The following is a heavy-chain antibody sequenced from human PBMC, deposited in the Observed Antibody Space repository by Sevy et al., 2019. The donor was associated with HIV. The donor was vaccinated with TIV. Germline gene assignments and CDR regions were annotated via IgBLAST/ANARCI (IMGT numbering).Heavy chain of an antibody. J-gene: IGHJ6*02. CDR3: ARNDWFDYYGMDV. CDR2: IKQDGGEK. D-gene: IGHD3-9*01. V-gene: IGHV3-7*03. CDR1: GFTFSSYW. Sequence: GGSLRLSCAASGFTFSSYWMSWVRQAPGKGLEWVANIKQDGGEKYYVDSVKGRFTISRDNAKNSLYMQMNALGAEDTAVYYCARNDWFDYYGMDVWGQGTTVTVSS.